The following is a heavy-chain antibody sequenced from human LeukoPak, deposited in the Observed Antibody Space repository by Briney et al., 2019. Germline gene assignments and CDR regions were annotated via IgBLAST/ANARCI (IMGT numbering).Heavy chain of an antibody. Sequence: GASVKVSCKASGYTFTGYYMHWVRQAPGQGLEWMGWINPNSGGTNYAQKFQGRVTMTRDTSISTAYMELSRLRSDDTAVYYCARVPNSGYDFWYFDYWGQGTLVTVSS. CDR3: ARVPNSGYDFWYFDY. CDR1: GYTFTGYY. J-gene: IGHJ4*02. D-gene: IGHD5-12*01. CDR2: INPNSGGT. V-gene: IGHV1-2*02.